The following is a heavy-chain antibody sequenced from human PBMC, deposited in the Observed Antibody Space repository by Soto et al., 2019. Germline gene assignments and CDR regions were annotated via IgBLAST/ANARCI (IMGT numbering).Heavy chain of an antibody. J-gene: IGHJ4*02. CDR1: GFSFSDYY. V-gene: IGHV3-11*06. CDR3: ATDDSRVLEYFDY. Sequence: GGSLRLSCAASGFSFSDYYMSWIRQAPGKGLEWVSCISSSTGYTNYADSVKGRFTISRDNAKKSLYLQMNSLRAEDTAVYYCATDDSRVLEYFDYWGQGILVTVSS. D-gene: IGHD3-22*01. CDR2: ISSSTGYT.